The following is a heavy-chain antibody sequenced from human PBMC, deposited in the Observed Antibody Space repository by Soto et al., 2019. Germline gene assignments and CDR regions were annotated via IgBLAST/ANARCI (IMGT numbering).Heavy chain of an antibody. CDR3: ARGVARNVYPFDY. V-gene: IGHV1-2*04. CDR1: GYTFTGYY. CDR2: INPNSGGT. Sequence: ASVKVSCKASGYTFTGYYMHWVRQAPGQGLEWMGWINPNSGGTNYAQKFQGWVTMTRDTSISTAYMELSRLRSDDTAVYYCARGVARNVYPFDYWGQGTLVTVSS. J-gene: IGHJ4*02. D-gene: IGHD2-15*01.